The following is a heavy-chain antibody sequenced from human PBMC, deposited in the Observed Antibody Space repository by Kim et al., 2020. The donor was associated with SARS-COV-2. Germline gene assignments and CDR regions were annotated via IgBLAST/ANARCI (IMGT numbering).Heavy chain of an antibody. J-gene: IGHJ4*01. Sequence: SETLSLTCAVSGDSITSSNWWSCVRQSPGKGLEWIGEIHHSGNTNYNPSLKSRVSISVDKSKNQFSLNLSSVTAADTAVYYCARLRTDTGSYFRFDYWS. CDR3: ARLRTDTGSYFRFDY. CDR2: IHHSGNT. CDR1: GDSITSSNW. D-gene: IGHD1-26*01. V-gene: IGHV4-4*02.